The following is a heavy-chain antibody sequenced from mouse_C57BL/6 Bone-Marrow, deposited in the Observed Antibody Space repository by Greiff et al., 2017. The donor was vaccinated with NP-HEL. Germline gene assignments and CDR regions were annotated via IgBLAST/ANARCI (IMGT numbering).Heavy chain of an antibody. V-gene: IGHV5-17*01. D-gene: IGHD1-1*01. J-gene: IGHJ3*01. Sequence: DVQLQESGGGLVKPGGSLKLSCAASGFTFSDYGMHWVRQAPEKGLEWVAYISSGSSTIYYADTVKGRFTISRDNAKNTLFLQMTSLRSEDTAMYYCARPRYYGSTMFAYWGQGTLVTVSA. CDR3: ARPRYYGSTMFAY. CDR2: ISSGSSTI. CDR1: GFTFSDYG.